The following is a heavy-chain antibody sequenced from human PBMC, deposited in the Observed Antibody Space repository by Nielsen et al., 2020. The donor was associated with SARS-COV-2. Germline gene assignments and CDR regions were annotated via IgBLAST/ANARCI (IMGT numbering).Heavy chain of an antibody. CDR2: ISYDGSNK. V-gene: IGHV3-30*03. Sequence: GGSLRLSCAASGFTFSSYGMHWVRQAPGKGLEWVAVISYDGSNKFYADSVKGRFTISRDNSKNTLYLQMSSLRIEDTAVYYCAREGIDYIDSPGFSFDYWGQGTLVTVSS. D-gene: IGHD4-17*01. J-gene: IGHJ4*02. CDR3: AREGIDYIDSPGFSFDY. CDR1: GFTFSSYG.